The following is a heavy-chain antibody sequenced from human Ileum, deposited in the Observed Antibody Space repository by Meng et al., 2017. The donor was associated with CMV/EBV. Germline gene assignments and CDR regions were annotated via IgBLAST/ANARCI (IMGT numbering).Heavy chain of an antibody. CDR2: TWYGSKWYY. D-gene: IGHD3-10*01. CDR3: TYGWPLKY. Sequence: QVQLNQSGPGLVKPSQTLSLTCAGDSVSSSTESWNWIRQSPSRGLEWLGRTWYGSKWYYEYAVSVKSRITIIPDKSQNQISLQLNSVTPDDTAVYYCTYGWPLKYWGQGSLVTVSS. J-gene: IGHJ4*02. CDR1: DSVSSSTES. V-gene: IGHV6-1*01.